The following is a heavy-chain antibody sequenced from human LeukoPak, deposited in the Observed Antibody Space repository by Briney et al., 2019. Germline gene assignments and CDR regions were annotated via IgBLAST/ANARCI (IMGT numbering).Heavy chain of an antibody. V-gene: IGHV4-30-4*01. D-gene: IGHD2-15*01. J-gene: IGHJ5*02. Sequence: SETLSLTCTVSGGSISSGNYYWSWIRQPPGKGLEWIGYIYYSGSTYYNPSPKSRVTISVDTSKNQFSLKLSSVTAADTAVYYCARHDVGYCSGGSCYSLWFDPWGQGTLVTVSS. CDR1: GGSISSGNYY. CDR2: IYYSGST. CDR3: ARHDVGYCSGGSCYSLWFDP.